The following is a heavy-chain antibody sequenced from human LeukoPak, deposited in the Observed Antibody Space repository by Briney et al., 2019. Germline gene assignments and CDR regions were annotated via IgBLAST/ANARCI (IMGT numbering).Heavy chain of an antibody. V-gene: IGHV3-66*01. CDR1: GFTVSSNY. CDR3: ARGGYSYGPDFDY. CDR2: IYSGGST. J-gene: IGHJ4*02. D-gene: IGHD5-18*01. Sequence: PGGSLRLSCAASGFTVSSNYMSWVRQAPGKGLEWVSVIYSGGSTYYADSVKGRFTISRDNSKNTLYLQMNSLRAEDTAVYYCARGGYSYGPDFDYWGQGTLVTVSS.